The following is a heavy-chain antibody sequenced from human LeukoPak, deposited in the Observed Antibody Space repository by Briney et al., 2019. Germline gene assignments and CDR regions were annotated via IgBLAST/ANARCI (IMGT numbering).Heavy chain of an antibody. J-gene: IGHJ4*02. V-gene: IGHV4-59*01. CDR2: IYYIGTT. Sequence: ASETLSLTCTVSGASISSYYWTWIRQPPGKGLEWIGYIYYIGTTNYNPSLKSRVTISVDTSKNQFSLKLSSVIAADTAVYYCAGDRGSSWYDYWGQGTLVTVSS. D-gene: IGHD6-13*01. CDR3: AGDRGSSWYDY. CDR1: GASISSYY.